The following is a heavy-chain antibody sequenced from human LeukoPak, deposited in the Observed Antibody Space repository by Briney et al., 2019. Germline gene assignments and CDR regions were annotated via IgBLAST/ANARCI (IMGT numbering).Heavy chain of an antibody. CDR2: IIPIFGTA. CDR3: ARDEFRGGSDY. V-gene: IGHV1-69*13. Sequence: VASVTVSCKASGFTSTNFAVQWVRQAPGQGLEWMGGIIPIFGTANYAQKFQGRVTITADESTSTAYMELSSLRSEDTAVYYCARDEFRGGSDYWGQGTLVTVSS. D-gene: IGHD3-10*01. J-gene: IGHJ4*02. CDR1: GFTSTNFA.